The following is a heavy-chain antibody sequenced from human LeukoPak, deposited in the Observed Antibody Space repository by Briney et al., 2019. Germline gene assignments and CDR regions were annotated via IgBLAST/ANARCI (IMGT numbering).Heavy chain of an antibody. J-gene: IGHJ4*02. V-gene: IGHV3-23*01. Sequence: GGSLRLSCAASGFTFSSYAMSWVRRAPGKGLEWVSAISGSGGSTYYADSVKGRFTISRDNSKNTLYLQMNSLRAEDTAVYYCAKRVGYSSGWYRVDYWGQGTLVTVSS. CDR2: ISGSGGST. D-gene: IGHD6-19*01. CDR3: AKRVGYSSGWYRVDY. CDR1: GFTFSSYA.